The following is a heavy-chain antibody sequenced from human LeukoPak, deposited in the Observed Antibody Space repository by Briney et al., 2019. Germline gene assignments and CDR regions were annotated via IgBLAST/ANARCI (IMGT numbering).Heavy chain of an antibody. Sequence: SETLSLTCAVYGGSFSGYYWSWIRQPPGKGLEWIGEINHSGSTNYNPSLKSRVTISVDTSKNQFSLKLSSVTAADTAVYYCARGGGFVLRYFDWLLGFDYWGQGTLVTVPS. CDR2: INHSGST. D-gene: IGHD3-9*01. V-gene: IGHV4-34*01. CDR3: ARGGGFVLRYFDWLLGFDY. CDR1: GGSFSGYY. J-gene: IGHJ4*02.